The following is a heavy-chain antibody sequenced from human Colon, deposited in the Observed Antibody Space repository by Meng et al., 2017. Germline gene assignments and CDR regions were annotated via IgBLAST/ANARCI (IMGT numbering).Heavy chain of an antibody. D-gene: IGHD2-15*01. CDR3: ARLYCSGGSCYTIDY. CDR2: INTNTGNP. J-gene: IGHJ4*02. Sequence: QVHLWQSGSELKKPGALVKVSCKASGYTFTSYAMNWVRQAPGQGLEWMGWINTNTGNPTYAQGFTGRFVFSLDTSVSTAYLQISSLKAADTAVYYCARLYCSGGSCYTIDYWGQGTLVTVSS. CDR1: GYTFTSYA. V-gene: IGHV7-4-1*02.